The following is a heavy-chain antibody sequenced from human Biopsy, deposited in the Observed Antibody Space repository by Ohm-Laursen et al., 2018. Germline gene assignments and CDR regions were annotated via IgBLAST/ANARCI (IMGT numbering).Heavy chain of an antibody. CDR3: AREAIGYQLPCDD. V-gene: IGHV1-69*11. CDR2: IIPILRTT. J-gene: IGHJ4*02. Sequence: GASVKVSCKAPTGTFNSYGIIWVRQAPGQGLEWMGRIIPILRTTAYAQTFLGRVTITADPPTSTVDMELTSLTSDDTAVYFCAREAIGYQLPCDDWGQGTLVTVSS. CDR1: TGTFNSYG. D-gene: IGHD2-2*01.